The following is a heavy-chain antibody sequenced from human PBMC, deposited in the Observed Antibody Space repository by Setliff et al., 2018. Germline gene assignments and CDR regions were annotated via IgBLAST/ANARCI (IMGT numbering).Heavy chain of an antibody. CDR3: ARTGTYRYFDY. V-gene: IGHV4-61*09. CDR1: GESIDSVATGNHY. D-gene: IGHD1-1*01. Sequence: SETLSLTCIVSGESIDSVATGNHYWNWIRQPVGKGLEWIGHIYTSWSTNYNPSLKSRLTISVDTSKNQFSLKLRSVTAADTAVYYCARTGTYRYFDYWGQGALVTVSS. J-gene: IGHJ4*02. CDR2: IYTSWST.